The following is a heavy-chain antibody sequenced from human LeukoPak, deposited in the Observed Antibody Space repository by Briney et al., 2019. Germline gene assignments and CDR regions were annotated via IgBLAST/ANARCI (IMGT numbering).Heavy chain of an antibody. D-gene: IGHD3-9*01. V-gene: IGHV3-21*01. CDR2: ISSSSSYI. J-gene: IGHJ3*02. Sequence: PGGSLTLSCAASGFTFSSYSMNWVRQAPGKGLEWVSSISSSSSYIYYADSVKGRFTISRDNAKNSLYLQMNSLRAEDTAVYYCARSPRQLRYFDWLLPDAFDIWGQGTMVTVSS. CDR3: ARSPRQLRYFDWLLPDAFDI. CDR1: GFTFSSYS.